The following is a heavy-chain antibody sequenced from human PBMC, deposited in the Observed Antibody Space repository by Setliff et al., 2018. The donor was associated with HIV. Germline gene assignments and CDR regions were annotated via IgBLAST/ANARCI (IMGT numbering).Heavy chain of an antibody. J-gene: IGHJ4*02. D-gene: IGHD6-25*01. CDR1: GFTLSDYW. CDR3: ARGAAAHDY. V-gene: IGHV3-7*01. Sequence: GGSLRLSCVASGFTLSDYWMSWVRQSPGKRPEWVANIKKDGSEQYYVDSLKGRFTISRDNAKNSLYLQMRSLKVEDTAVYYCARGAAAHDYWGQGTLVTVSS. CDR2: IKKDGSEQ.